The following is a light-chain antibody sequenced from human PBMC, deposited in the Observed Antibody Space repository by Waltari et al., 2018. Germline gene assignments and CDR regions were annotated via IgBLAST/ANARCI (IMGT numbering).Light chain of an antibody. CDR1: QSNIGTNY. J-gene: IGLJ7*01. Sequence: QSVLTQPPSVSAAPGQRVTISCSGGQSNIGTNYVAWYRQFPGTAPKLLIYEESERPSGVPGRFSGSKSGTSATLDITGLQAGDEADYYCGTWDSSLSGAVFGGGTHLTVL. CDR3: GTWDSSLSGAV. CDR2: EES. V-gene: IGLV1-51*02.